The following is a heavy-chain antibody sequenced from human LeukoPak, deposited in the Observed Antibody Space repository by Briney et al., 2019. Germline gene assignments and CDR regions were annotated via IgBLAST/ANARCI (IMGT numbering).Heavy chain of an antibody. Sequence: GRSLRLSCAASGFTFDDYAMHWVRQAPGKGLEWVSGVSWNSGSIGYADSVKGRFTISRDNAKNSLYLQMNSLRAEDMALYYCAKAPIAAAGTIRYYFDYWGQGTLVTVSS. CDR2: VSWNSGSI. CDR3: AKAPIAAAGTIRYYFDY. J-gene: IGHJ4*02. CDR1: GFTFDDYA. D-gene: IGHD6-13*01. V-gene: IGHV3-9*03.